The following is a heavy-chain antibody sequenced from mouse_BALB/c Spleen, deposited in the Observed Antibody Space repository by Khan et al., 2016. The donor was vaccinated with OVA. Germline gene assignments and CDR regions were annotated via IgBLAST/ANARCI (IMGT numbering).Heavy chain of an antibody. CDR1: GYSFTGYF. CDR3: TRIYRSDFDY. CDR2: INPHIGET. V-gene: IGHV1-20*02. Sequence: EGEMEQYGPELVRPGASVKISCKASGYSFTGYFMNWVMQSHGKSLEWIGRINPHIGETFYNQRFKDKATLTVDVSSSTAHMELRSLASEDSAVYYCTRIYRSDFDYWGQGTTLTVSS. J-gene: IGHJ2*01. D-gene: IGHD1-1*01.